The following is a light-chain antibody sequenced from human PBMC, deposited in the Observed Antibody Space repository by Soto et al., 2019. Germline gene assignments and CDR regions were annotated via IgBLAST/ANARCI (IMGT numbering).Light chain of an antibody. CDR1: QGVGSTY. V-gene: IGKV3-20*01. CDR3: QQYFEWPPMT. Sequence: EIVLTQSPGTLSLSLGERATLSCRASQGVGSTYLAWYQQKPGQAPRLLIYSASSRATGIPDRFSGSGSGTDFTLTISRLEPEDSAIYYCQQYFEWPPMTFGQGTKVEI. CDR2: SAS. J-gene: IGKJ1*01.